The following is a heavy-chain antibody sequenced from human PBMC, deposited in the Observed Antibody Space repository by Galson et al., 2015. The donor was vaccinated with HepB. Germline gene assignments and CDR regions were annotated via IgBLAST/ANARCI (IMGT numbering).Heavy chain of an antibody. CDR3: AREASGIYFDF. Sequence: SVKVSCKASGYPFTTYGLNWVRQAPGQGLEWLGWINTITGNPTYAQGFTGRLVFSLDTSVGTAYLQIYSLRAEDTAVYYCAREASGIYFDFWGQGTLLTVSS. J-gene: IGHJ4*02. V-gene: IGHV7-4-1*01. CDR2: INTITGNP. D-gene: IGHD1-14*01. CDR1: GYPFTTYG.